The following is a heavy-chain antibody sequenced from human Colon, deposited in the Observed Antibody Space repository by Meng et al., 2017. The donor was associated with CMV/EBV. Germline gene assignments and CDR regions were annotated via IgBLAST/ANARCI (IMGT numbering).Heavy chain of an antibody. V-gene: IGHV3-48*03. D-gene: IGHD2-2*01. CDR2: ISGSSNTI. CDR3: AREKSHCSSTDCYLVNGMDY. Sequence: GESLKISCAASGFSLSTYEMNWVCRAPGKGLEWVAYISGSSNTIYYANSVKGRFSVSRHNAKNSLYLQMYNLRAEDTAVYYCAREKSHCSSTDCYLVNGMDYWGQGTLVTVSS. CDR1: GFSLSTYE. J-gene: IGHJ4*02.